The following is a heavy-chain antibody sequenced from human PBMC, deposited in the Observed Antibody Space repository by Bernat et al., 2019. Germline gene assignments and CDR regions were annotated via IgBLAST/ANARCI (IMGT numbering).Heavy chain of an antibody. CDR3: TGSVVVTAERYSGAFDI. J-gene: IGHJ3*02. CDR2: IRSKANRYAT. CDR1: GFTFSGSA. D-gene: IGHD2-21*02. V-gene: IGHV3-73*02. Sequence: EVQLVESGGGLVQPGGSLKLSCAASGFTFSGSAMHWVRQASGKGLEWVGRIRSKANRYATAYAASVKGRFTISRDDSKNTAYLQMNSLKTEDTAVYYCTGSVVVTAERYSGAFDIWGQGTMVTVSS.